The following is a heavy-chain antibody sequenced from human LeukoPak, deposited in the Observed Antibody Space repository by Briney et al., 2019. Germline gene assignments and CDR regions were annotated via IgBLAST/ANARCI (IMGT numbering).Heavy chain of an antibody. D-gene: IGHD3-3*01. CDR1: GFTFSDYY. Sequence: PGGSLRLSCAASGFTFSDYYMSWIRQAPGKGLEWVSYISSSASAIYYADSVKGRFTIPRDDAKNSLYLQMNSLRAEDTALYYCARGRGITIFGIPYSFDYWGQGTLVTVSS. CDR3: ARGRGITIFGIPYSFDY. V-gene: IGHV3-11*04. J-gene: IGHJ4*02. CDR2: ISSSASAI.